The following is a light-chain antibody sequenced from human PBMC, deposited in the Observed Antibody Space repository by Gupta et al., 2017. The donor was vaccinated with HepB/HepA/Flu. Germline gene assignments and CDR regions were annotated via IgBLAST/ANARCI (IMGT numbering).Light chain of an antibody. V-gene: IGKV3-15*01. J-gene: IGKJ4*01. CDR3: QQDNHWPLT. CDR1: QSVSSK. Sequence: EIVMTQSPATLSVSPGASATLSCSASQSVSSKLAWYQQKPGQAPRLLIYGASTRATGIPARFSGSGSGTEFTVTISSVQAEDFAVYSCQQDNHWPLTFGGGTKVEIK. CDR2: GAS.